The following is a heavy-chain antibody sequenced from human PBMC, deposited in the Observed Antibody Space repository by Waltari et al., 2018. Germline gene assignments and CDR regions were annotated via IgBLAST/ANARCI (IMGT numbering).Heavy chain of an antibody. CDR3: ARDIVSTGGYYLDN. J-gene: IGHJ4*02. CDR1: CCSFRNYA. CDR2: ISKDENEK. D-gene: IGHD2-8*02. Sequence: QVRLVESGGAVVETGRSLRPSGAASCCSFRNYAMHWVLQVPGKGLEWVAAISKDENEKNYIDSVKGRFTISRDNAKNMVYLQMNSLTVEDTAVYYCARDIVSTGGYYLDNWGQGTRVTVSS. V-gene: IGHV3-30*03.